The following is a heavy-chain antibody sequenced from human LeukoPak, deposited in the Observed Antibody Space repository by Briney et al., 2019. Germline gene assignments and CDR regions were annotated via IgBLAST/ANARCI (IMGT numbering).Heavy chain of an antibody. CDR2: IIPIFGTA. CDR1: GGSFNSYA. J-gene: IGHJ2*01. Sequence: ASVKVSCKASGGSFNSYAISWVRQAPGQGLEWMGGIIPIFGTANYAQKFQGRVTITADKSTNTAYMELSSLRSEDTAVYYCARSQPLAYFDLWGRGTLVTASS. V-gene: IGHV1-69*06. CDR3: ARSQPLAYFDL.